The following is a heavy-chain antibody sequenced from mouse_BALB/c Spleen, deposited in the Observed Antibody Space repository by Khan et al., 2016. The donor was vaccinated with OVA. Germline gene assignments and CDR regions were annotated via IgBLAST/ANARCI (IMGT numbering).Heavy chain of an antibody. CDR3: ARVRYNGTMDY. D-gene: IGHD2-14*01. CDR2: INTYTGEP. Sequence: QIQLVQSGPELKKPGETVKISCKASGYTFTNYGMNWVKQAPGKGLKWMGWINTYTGEPTYADDFKGRFAFSLDTSASTAYLQINNLKNEDTATYFCARVRYNGTMDYWGQGTPVTVSS. CDR1: GYTFTNYG. V-gene: IGHV9-3-1*01. J-gene: IGHJ4*01.